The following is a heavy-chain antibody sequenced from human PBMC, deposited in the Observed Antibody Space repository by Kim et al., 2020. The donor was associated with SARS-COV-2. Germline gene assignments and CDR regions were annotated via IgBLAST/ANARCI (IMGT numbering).Heavy chain of an antibody. J-gene: IGHJ4*02. CDR3: ARQGYTYGYFDY. V-gene: IGHV4-59*08. Sequence: NYNPSLKSRVIISVDTSRTRFSLNLTSETAADTAVYYCARQGYTYGYFDYWGQGTLVTVSS. D-gene: IGHD5-18*01.